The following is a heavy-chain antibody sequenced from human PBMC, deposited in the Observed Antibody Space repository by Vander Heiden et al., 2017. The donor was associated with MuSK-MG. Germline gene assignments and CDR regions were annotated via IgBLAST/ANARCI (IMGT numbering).Heavy chain of an antibody. CDR2: ISGSGGST. J-gene: IGHJ4*02. CDR1: GLPFRSYA. Sequence: EVQLLASGGGLVQPGGSLRLSCAACGLPFRSYAMRWVRPAAGKGLGWVSAISGSGGSTYSADSVKGRFTISRDNSKNSLYLQMNSLRAEDTAVYYCAPLIVRGVISDYWGQGTLVTVSS. CDR3: APLIVRGVISDY. V-gene: IGHV3-23*01. D-gene: IGHD3-10*01.